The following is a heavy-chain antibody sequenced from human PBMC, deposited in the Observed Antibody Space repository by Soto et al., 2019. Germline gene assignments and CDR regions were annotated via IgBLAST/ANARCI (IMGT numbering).Heavy chain of an antibody. CDR1: GFTFSSYG. D-gene: IGHD3-22*01. CDR2: ISYDGSNK. J-gene: IGHJ6*02. Sequence: GGSLRVSCAASGFTFSSYGMHWVRQAPGKGLEWVAVISYDGSNKYYADSVKGRFTISRDNSKNTLYLQMNSLRAEDTAVYYCAKDIYDCSGYYRYYYYYGMDFWGQGTMVTVSS. CDR3: AKDIYDCSGYYRYYYYYGMDF. V-gene: IGHV3-30*18.